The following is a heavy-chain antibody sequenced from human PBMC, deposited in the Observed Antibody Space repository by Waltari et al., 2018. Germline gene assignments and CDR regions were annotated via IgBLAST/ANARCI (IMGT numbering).Heavy chain of an antibody. J-gene: IGHJ2*01. CDR1: GGSIISAAYY. D-gene: IGHD6-6*01. CDR2: MYYSVST. Sequence: QLQLQESGPGLVKPSETLSLTCVVSGGSIISAAYYWGWVGQPPGKGLEFIGSMYYSVSTYYNPSLKSRVTISVDTSKNQFSLKLSSVTAADTAVFYCARHPEQLVGYWYFDLWGRGTLVTVSS. V-gene: IGHV4-39*01. CDR3: ARHPEQLVGYWYFDL.